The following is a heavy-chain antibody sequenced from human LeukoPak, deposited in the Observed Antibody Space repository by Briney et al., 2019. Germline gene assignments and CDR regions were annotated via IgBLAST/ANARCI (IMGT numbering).Heavy chain of an antibody. CDR3: ARDGQEYSSSSFWFDP. CDR2: IIPIFGTA. V-gene: IGHV1-69*05. J-gene: IGHJ5*02. CDR1: GGTFSSYA. Sequence: SVKVSCKASGGTFSSYAISWVRQAPGQALEWMGRIIPIFGTANYAQKFQGRVTITTDEPTSTAYMELSSLRSEDTAVYYCARDGQEYSSSSFWFDPWGQGTLVTVSS. D-gene: IGHD6-6*01.